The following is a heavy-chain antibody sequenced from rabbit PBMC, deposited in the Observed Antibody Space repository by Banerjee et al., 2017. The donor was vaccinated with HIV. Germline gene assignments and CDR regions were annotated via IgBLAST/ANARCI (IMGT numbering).Heavy chain of an antibody. Sequence: QQQLEESGGGLVKPGGTLTLTCKASGIDFNSNYYMCWVRQAPGKGLEWIACIYAGSSGITYYASWAKGRFTISKASSTTMTLQMTSLTAADTATYFCARAGFTAFGYADLWGPGTLVTVS. D-gene: IGHD6-1*01. CDR1: GIDFNSNYY. CDR3: ARAGFTAFGYADL. V-gene: IGHV1S45*01. J-gene: IGHJ4*01. CDR2: IYAGSSGIT.